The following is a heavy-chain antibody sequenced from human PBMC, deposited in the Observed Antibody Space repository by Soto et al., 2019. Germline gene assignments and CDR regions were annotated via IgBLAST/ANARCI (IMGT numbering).Heavy chain of an antibody. J-gene: IGHJ3*02. Sequence: PGESLKISCKGSGYSFTSYWIGWVRQMPGKGLEWMGIIYPGDSDTRYSPSFQGQVTISADKSISTAYLQWSSLKASDTAMYYCATDPFSTGGVRYFDWMFGAFDIWGQGTMVTVSS. CDR3: ATDPFSTGGVRYFDWMFGAFDI. CDR1: GYSFTSYW. CDR2: IYPGDSDT. D-gene: IGHD3-9*01. V-gene: IGHV5-51*01.